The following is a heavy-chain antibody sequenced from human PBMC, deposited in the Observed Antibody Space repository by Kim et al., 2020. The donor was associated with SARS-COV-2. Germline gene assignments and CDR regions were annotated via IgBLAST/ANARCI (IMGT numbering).Heavy chain of an antibody. CDR1: GGSFSGYY. J-gene: IGHJ6*02. CDR3: ARVRVTGTTKFYYYYYGMDV. D-gene: IGHD1-7*01. Sequence: SETLSLTCAVYGGSFSGYYWSWIRQPPGKGLEWIGEINHSGSTHYNPSLKSRVTISVDTSKNQFSLKLSSVTAADTAVYYCARVRVTGTTKFYYYYYGMDVWGQGTTVTVSS. V-gene: IGHV4-34*01. CDR2: INHSGST.